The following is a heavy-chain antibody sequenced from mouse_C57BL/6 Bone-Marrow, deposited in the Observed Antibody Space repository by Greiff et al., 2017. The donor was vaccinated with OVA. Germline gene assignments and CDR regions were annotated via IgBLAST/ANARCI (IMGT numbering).Heavy chain of an antibody. CDR3: ARERGSSLYAMDY. J-gene: IGHJ4*01. CDR1: GFTFSSYA. Sequence: EVKLVESGGGLVKPGGSLKLSCAASGFTFSSYAMSWVRQTPEKRLEWVATISDGGSYTYYPDNVKGRFTISRDNATNNLYLQMSRLKSEDTAVYYCARERGSSLYAMDYWGQGTSVTVSS. CDR2: ISDGGSYT. D-gene: IGHD1-1*01. V-gene: IGHV5-4*01.